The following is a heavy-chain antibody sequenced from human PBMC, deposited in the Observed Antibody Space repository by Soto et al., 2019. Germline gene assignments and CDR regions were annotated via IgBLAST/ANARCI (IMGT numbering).Heavy chain of an antibody. Sequence: QVQLVESGGGLVKPGGSLRLSCAASGFTFSDYYMNWIRQAPGKGLEWVSYISSSRSYTNYADSVKGRFTISRDNATNSMYLHMNSLRAEDTAVYDCARVAYDAFDIWGQGTMVTVSS. CDR2: ISSSRSYT. V-gene: IGHV3-11*05. D-gene: IGHD3-16*01. CDR3: ARVAYDAFDI. CDR1: GFTFSDYY. J-gene: IGHJ3*02.